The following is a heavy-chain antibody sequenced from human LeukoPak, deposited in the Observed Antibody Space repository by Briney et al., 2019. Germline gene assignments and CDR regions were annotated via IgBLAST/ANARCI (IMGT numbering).Heavy chain of an antibody. CDR2: IYWNDDN. V-gene: IGHV2-5*01. CDR1: GFSLTTGVG. CDR3: AHYGDYRFLFYFDS. D-gene: IGHD4-17*01. J-gene: IGHJ4*02. Sequence: SGPTLVKPTQTLTLTCTFSGFSLTTGVGVGWLRQPPGRALEWHALIYWNDDNRYNESLRSRLTIAKDTSRNQVILTMTNMDPVDTATYYCAHYGDYRFLFYFDSWGPGTVVTVSS.